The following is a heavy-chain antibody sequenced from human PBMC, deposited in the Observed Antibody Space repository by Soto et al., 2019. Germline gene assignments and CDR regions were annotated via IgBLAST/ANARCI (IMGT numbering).Heavy chain of an antibody. CDR3: ARDLAKGGGSAGFDY. J-gene: IGHJ4*02. D-gene: IGHD1-26*01. CDR2: INPKSGGT. Sequence: QVQLVQSGAEVKKPGASVNVSCKASGYTFTVYYMHWVRQAPGQGLEWMGWINPKSGGTRYPQKFPGRVTMTWDTSISTANMALTRLRSDDTAVYYCARDLAKGGGSAGFDYWGQGTLVTVSS. CDR1: GYTFTVYY. V-gene: IGHV1-2*02.